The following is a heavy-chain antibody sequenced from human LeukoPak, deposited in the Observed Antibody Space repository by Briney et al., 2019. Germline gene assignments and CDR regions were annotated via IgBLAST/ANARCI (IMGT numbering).Heavy chain of an antibody. CDR1: GGSISSSSYY. J-gene: IGHJ4*02. D-gene: IGHD6-13*01. V-gene: IGHV4-39*01. CDR2: IYYSGST. Sequence: PSETPSLTCTVSGGSISSSSYYWGWIRQPPGKGLEWIGSIYYSGSTYYNPSLKSRVTISVDTSKNQFSLKLSSVTAADTAVYYCARLRSSSWEADYWGQGTLVTVSS. CDR3: ARLRSSSWEADY.